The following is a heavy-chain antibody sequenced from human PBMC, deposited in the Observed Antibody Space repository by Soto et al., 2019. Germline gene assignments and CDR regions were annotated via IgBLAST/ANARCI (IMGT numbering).Heavy chain of an antibody. CDR1: GGTFSSYT. CDR2: IIPILGIA. CDR3: AREEQQLADWGFNWFDP. D-gene: IGHD6-13*01. V-gene: IGHV1-69*08. J-gene: IGHJ5*02. Sequence: QVQLVQSGAEVKKPGSSVKVSCKASGGTFSSYTISWVRQAPGQGLEWMGRIIPILGIANYAQKFQGRVTITADKSTSTAYMELSSLRSEDTAVYYCAREEQQLADWGFNWFDPWGQGTLVTVSS.